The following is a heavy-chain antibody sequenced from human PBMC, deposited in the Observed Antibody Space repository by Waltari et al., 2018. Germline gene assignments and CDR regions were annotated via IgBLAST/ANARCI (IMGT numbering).Heavy chain of an antibody. D-gene: IGHD7-27*01. CDR3: ARQWNWGSVHYFDY. Sequence: QVQLQESGPGLVKPSETLSLTCTVSGGSIRSFYWSWIRQPPGKGLEWIGYMYYSGSTNYNPSLKRRVTISVDTSKNQFSLRLSSVTAADTAVYYCARQWNWGSVHYFDYWGQGTLVTVSS. V-gene: IGHV4-59*08. CDR1: GGSIRSFY. CDR2: MYYSGST. J-gene: IGHJ4*02.